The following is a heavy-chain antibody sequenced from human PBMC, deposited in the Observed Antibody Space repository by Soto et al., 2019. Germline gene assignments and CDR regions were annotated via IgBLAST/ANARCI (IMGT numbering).Heavy chain of an antibody. D-gene: IGHD3-10*01. CDR3: ATNNGPGSARFDY. CDR1: GGTFNFYS. CDR2: VIPMVGMS. J-gene: IGHJ4*02. Sequence: QVQLVQSGAEVKKPGSSVKVSCTASGGTFNFYSISWVRQAPGQGLEWVGRVIPMVGMSEYAQKFQGRVTITADKSTSTAYMNLRSLRSEDTAVYYCATNNGPGSARFDYWGQGTLGTVSS. V-gene: IGHV1-69*02.